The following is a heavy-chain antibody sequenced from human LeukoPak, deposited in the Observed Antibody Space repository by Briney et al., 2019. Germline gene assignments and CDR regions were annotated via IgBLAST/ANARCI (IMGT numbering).Heavy chain of an antibody. J-gene: IGHJ4*02. D-gene: IGHD3-9*01. CDR2: ISGSGGST. CDR3: ARDRARYFDWLLAAGFDY. CDR1: GFTFSSYA. V-gene: IGHV3-23*01. Sequence: GGSLRLSCAASGFTFSSYATSWVRQAPGKGLEWVSAISGSGGSTYYADSVKGRFTISRDNSKNTLYLQMNSLRAEDTAVYYCARDRARYFDWLLAAGFDYWGQGTLVTVSS.